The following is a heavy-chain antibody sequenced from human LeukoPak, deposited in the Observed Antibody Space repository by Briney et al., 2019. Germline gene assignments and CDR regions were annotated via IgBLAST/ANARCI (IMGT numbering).Heavy chain of an antibody. Sequence: GRSLRLSCAASGFTFSSYAMHWVRQAPGKGLEWVAVISYDGSNKYYGDSVKGRFTISRDNSKNTLCLQMNSLRAEDTAVYYCARDFYSSSSHLDYWGQGTLVTVSS. CDR2: ISYDGSNK. J-gene: IGHJ4*02. V-gene: IGHV3-30-3*01. D-gene: IGHD6-6*01. CDR3: ARDFYSSSSHLDY. CDR1: GFTFSSYA.